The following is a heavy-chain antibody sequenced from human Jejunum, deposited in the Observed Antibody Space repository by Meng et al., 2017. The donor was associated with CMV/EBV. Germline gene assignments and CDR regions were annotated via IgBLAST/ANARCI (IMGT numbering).Heavy chain of an antibody. J-gene: IGHJ4*02. CDR1: ISSYY. Sequence: ISSYYWTWIRQPPGKGLEWIGYVYYSGSTNYNPSLKSRVTISVDTSKNQFSLKLSSVTAADMAVYYCARVPAELGSSSSWYYFDYWGQGTLVTVSS. CDR3: ARVPAELGSSSSWYYFDY. CDR2: VYYSGST. V-gene: IGHV4-59*01. D-gene: IGHD6-13*01.